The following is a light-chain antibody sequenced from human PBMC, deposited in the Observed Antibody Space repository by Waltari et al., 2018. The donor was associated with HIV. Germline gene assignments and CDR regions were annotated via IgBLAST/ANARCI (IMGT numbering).Light chain of an antibody. J-gene: IGLJ2*01. Sequence: QSALTQPASVSGSPGQSITISCTGTSSDVGGYSYVSWYQHHPGKAPKLMIFDVSNRPSGVSDRFSGSKSGNTASLTISGLQVEDEADYYGSSYTSTTTLEVFGGVTKLTVL. CDR1: SSDVGGYSY. CDR2: DVS. CDR3: SSYTSTTTLEV. V-gene: IGLV2-14*03.